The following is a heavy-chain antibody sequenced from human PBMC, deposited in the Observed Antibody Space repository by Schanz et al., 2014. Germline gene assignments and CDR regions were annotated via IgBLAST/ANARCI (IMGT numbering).Heavy chain of an antibody. V-gene: IGHV3-23*04. Sequence: EVQLVESGGGLVQPGGSLRLSCAASGFTFSNYGMSWVRQAPGKGLEWVSGFDAHDGRAYYADSVKGRFTVSRDNSKNTLYLQLNSLRAEDTAVYYCARDFHGYGPHLDYWGQGTLVTVSS. CDR1: GFTFSNYG. J-gene: IGHJ4*02. CDR2: FDAHDGRA. CDR3: ARDFHGYGPHLDY. D-gene: IGHD5-12*01.